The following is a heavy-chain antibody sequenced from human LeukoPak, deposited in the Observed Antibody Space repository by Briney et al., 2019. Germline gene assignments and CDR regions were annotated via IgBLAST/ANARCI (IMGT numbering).Heavy chain of an antibody. Sequence: SVKVSCKASGGTFSSYAISWVRQAPGQGLEWMGGIIPIFGTANYAQKFQGRVTITADESTSTAYMELSSLRSEDTAVYYCARVAVTGGTTPYFDYWGQGTLVTVSS. D-gene: IGHD1-14*01. J-gene: IGHJ4*02. V-gene: IGHV1-69*13. CDR1: GGTFSSYA. CDR2: IIPIFGTA. CDR3: ARVAVTGGTTPYFDY.